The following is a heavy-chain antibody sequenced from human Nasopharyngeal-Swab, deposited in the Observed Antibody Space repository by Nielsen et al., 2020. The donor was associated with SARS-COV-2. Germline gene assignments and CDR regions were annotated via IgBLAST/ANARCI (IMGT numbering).Heavy chain of an antibody. CDR3: ARDLQVQGVLDY. Sequence: ASVKVSCKASGYTFTSYGISWVRQAPGQGLEWMGWISAYNGNTNYAQKLQGRVTMTTDTSTSTAYMELRSLRSEDTAVYYCARDLQVQGVLDYWGQGTLVTVSS. J-gene: IGHJ4*02. V-gene: IGHV1-18*01. D-gene: IGHD2-8*02. CDR2: ISAYNGNT. CDR1: GYTFTSYG.